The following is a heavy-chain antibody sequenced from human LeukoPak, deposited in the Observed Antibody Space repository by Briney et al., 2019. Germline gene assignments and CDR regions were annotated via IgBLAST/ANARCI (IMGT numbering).Heavy chain of an antibody. CDR3: ARRSAVRGLIRLSLTAYYFDY. CDR2: IYYSGST. CDR1: GGSISSYY. V-gene: IGHV4-59*08. Sequence: SETLSLTCTVSGGSISSYYWSWIRQSPGKGLEWIGYIYYSGSTNFNPSLKSRVTISVDTSKNQFSLKLRSVTAADTAVYYCARRSAVRGLIRLSLTAYYFDYWGQGTLVTVSS. J-gene: IGHJ4*02. D-gene: IGHD3-10*01.